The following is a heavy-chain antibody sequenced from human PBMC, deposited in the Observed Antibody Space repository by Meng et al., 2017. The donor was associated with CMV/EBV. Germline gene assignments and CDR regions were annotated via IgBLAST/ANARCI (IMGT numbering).Heavy chain of an antibody. V-gene: IGHV3-9*01. Sequence: SLKISCAASGFTFDDYAMHWVRQAPGKGLEWVSGISWNSGSIGHADSVKGRFTISRDNAKNSLYLQMNSLRAEDTALYYCAKGIAAAVPNWFDPWGQGTLVPSPQ. CDR1: GFTFDDYA. CDR2: ISWNSGSI. CDR3: AKGIAAAVPNWFDP. J-gene: IGHJ5*02. D-gene: IGHD6-13*01.